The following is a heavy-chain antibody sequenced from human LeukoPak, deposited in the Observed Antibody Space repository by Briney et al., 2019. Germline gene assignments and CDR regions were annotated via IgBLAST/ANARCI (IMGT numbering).Heavy chain of an antibody. J-gene: IGHJ5*02. CDR3: ARHEVGYCSSPSCYGGNWLDP. Sequence: SETLSLTCTVSVGSVSSSSYYWGWIRQPLGKGLEWIGSVYFSGTTYYNPSLKSRVTISVDTSKNQFSLKLNSVTAADTAVFYCARHEVGYCSSPSCYGGNWLDPWGQGTLVTVSS. CDR2: VYFSGTT. D-gene: IGHD2-2*01. V-gene: IGHV4-39*01. CDR1: VGSVSSSSYY.